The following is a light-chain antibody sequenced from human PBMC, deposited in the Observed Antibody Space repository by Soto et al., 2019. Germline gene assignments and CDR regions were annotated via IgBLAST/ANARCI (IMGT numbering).Light chain of an antibody. J-gene: IGLJ2*01. V-gene: IGLV2-14*03. CDR2: DVT. Sequence: QSALTQPASVSGSPGRSVTISCTGSSSDVGDFNYVSWYQRHPGRAPKLIIYDVTNRPSGVSYRFSASKSGRTASLTISGLQAEDEADYYCSSYSSSTTPVLFGGGTKVTVL. CDR1: SSDVGDFNY. CDR3: SSYSSSTTPVL.